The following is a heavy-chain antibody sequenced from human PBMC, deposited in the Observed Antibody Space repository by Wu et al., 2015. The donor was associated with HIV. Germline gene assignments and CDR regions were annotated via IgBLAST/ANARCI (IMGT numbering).Heavy chain of an antibody. CDR2: INPSGGST. D-gene: IGHD2-21*02. CDR3: ARDGPPIVVVTAIPFKFDY. J-gene: IGHJ4*02. V-gene: IGHV1-46*01. CDR1: GYTFTSYY. Sequence: QVQLVQSGAEVKKPGASVKVSCKASGYTFTSYYMHWVRQAPGQGLEWMGIINPSGGSTSYAQKFQGRVTMTRDTSTSTVYMELSSLRSEDTAVYYCARDGPPIVVVTAIPFKFDYWGQGTLVTVSS.